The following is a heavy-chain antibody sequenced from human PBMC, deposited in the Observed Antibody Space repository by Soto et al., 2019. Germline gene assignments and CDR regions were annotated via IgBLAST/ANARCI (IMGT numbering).Heavy chain of an antibody. D-gene: IGHD2-21*01. Sequence: QVQLQESGPGLVKPSQTLSLTCTVSGGSISSGGYYWSWIRQHPGKGLEWIGYIYYSGSTYYNPSLKSRVTISVDTAKNQCSLELSSVTAADTAVYYCAASCVGCGGFNYYGMDVWGQGTTVTVSS. CDR3: AASCVGCGGFNYYGMDV. CDR1: GGSISSGGYY. CDR2: IYYSGST. J-gene: IGHJ6*02. V-gene: IGHV4-31*03.